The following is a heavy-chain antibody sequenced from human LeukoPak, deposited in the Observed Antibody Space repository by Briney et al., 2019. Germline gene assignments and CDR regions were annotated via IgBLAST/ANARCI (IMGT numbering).Heavy chain of an antibody. V-gene: IGHV3-23*01. Sequence: PGGSLRLSCAASGCTFTNYALTWVRQAPGKGLEWVSAISGSGGNTYSADSVKGRFTISRDNSKNTLYLQMNSLRAEDTAVYYCAKDRSSSGSYYPDYWGQGTLVTVSS. D-gene: IGHD3-10*01. CDR1: GCTFTNYA. J-gene: IGHJ4*02. CDR2: ISGSGGNT. CDR3: AKDRSSSGSYYPDY.